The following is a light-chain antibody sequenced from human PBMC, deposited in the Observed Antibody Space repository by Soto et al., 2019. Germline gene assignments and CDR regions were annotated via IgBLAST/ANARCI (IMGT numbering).Light chain of an antibody. CDR1: QGISNY. CDR3: QKHNSAPFT. CDR2: AAS. Sequence: DIQMTQSPSSLSASVGDRVSITCRASQGISNYLAWYQQKPGKVPKLLIYAASTLQLGIPSRFSGSGSGTDFTLTISSLQPEDVATYYCQKHNSAPFTFGPGTKVDIK. J-gene: IGKJ3*01. V-gene: IGKV1-27*01.